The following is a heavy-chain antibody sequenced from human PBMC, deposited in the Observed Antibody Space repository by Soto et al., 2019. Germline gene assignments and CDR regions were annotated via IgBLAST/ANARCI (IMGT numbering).Heavy chain of an antibody. J-gene: IGHJ6*02. CDR3: ARDQRLRVGYYYGMDV. V-gene: IGHV4-59*01. CDR1: GGSISSYC. CDR2: IYYSGST. D-gene: IGHD2-15*01. Sequence: SETLSLTCTVSGGSISSYCWSWIRQPPGKGLEWIGYIYYSGSTNYNPSLKSRVTISVDTSKNQFSLKLSSVTAADTAVYYCARDQRLRVGYYYGMDVWGQGTTVTVSS.